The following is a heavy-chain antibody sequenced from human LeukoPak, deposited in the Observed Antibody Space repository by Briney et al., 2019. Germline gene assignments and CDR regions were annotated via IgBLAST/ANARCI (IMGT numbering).Heavy chain of an antibody. CDR3: AKERNLEIAVAGTIFDY. V-gene: IGHV3-NL1*01. J-gene: IGHJ4*02. D-gene: IGHD6-19*01. CDR1: GFTFSSYG. Sequence: GGSLRLSCAASGFTFSSYGMHWVRQAPGKGLEWVSVIYSGGDTYYADSVKGRFTTSRDNSKNMIYLEMSSLKAEDTAVYYCAKERNLEIAVAGTIFDYWGQGTLVTVSS. CDR2: IYSGGDT.